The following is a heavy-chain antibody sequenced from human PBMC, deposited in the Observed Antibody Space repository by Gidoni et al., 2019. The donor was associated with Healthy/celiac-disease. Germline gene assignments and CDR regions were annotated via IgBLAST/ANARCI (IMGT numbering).Heavy chain of an antibody. Sequence: EVQLVESGGGLVQPGGSLRLSCAASGFTVSSTYMSWVRQAPGKGLEWVSVIYSGGSTYYADSVKGRFTISRDNSKNTLYLQMNSLRAEDTAVYYCARDSTYYYDSSGYYGGVYYYYGMDVWGQGTTVTVSS. CDR1: GFTVSSTY. V-gene: IGHV3-66*02. CDR2: IYSGGST. J-gene: IGHJ6*02. CDR3: ARDSTYYYDSSGYYGGVYYYYGMDV. D-gene: IGHD3-22*01.